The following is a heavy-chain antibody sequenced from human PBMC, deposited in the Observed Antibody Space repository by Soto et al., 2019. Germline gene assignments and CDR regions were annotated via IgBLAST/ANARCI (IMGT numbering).Heavy chain of an antibody. D-gene: IGHD6-13*01. Sequence: SETLSLTCNVSNGPKNSPDYYWTWISQSPGKGLEWIGYLYSNGGTQYNPSLRTPISMSLDTSKKHFSLKMRSVTGADTAVYYCARGISKYSSWYEPHTWFDAWGQGALVTVSS. CDR2: LYSNGGT. CDR1: NGPKNSPDYY. V-gene: IGHV4-30-4*01. CDR3: ARGISKYSSWYEPHTWFDA. J-gene: IGHJ5*02.